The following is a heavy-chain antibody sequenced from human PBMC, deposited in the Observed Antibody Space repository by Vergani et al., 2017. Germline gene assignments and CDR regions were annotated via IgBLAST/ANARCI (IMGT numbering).Heavy chain of an antibody. V-gene: IGHV3-23*01. J-gene: IGHJ4*02. Sequence: EVQLLESGGGLVQPGGSLRLSCAASGFTFSSYAMSWVRQAPGKGREWVSAISGSGGSTYYADAVKGRFTISRDNSKNTLYLQMNSLRAEDTAVYYCAKPYDYVWGSPYYFDYWGQGTLVTVSS. CDR1: GFTFSSYA. D-gene: IGHD3-16*01. CDR2: ISGSGGST. CDR3: AKPYDYVWGSPYYFDY.